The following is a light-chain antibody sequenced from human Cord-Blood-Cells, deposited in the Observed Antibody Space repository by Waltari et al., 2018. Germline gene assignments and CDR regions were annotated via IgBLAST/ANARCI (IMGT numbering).Light chain of an antibody. CDR3: CSYAGSSTYV. V-gene: IGLV2-23*01. Sequence: QSALTQPASVSGSPGQSITISCPGTSRDVGRYNLVSWYQQHPGKAPKLMIYEGSKRPSGVSNRFSGSKSGNTASLTISGLQAEDEADYYCCSYAGSSTYVFGTGTKVTVL. J-gene: IGLJ1*01. CDR2: EGS. CDR1: SRDVGRYNL.